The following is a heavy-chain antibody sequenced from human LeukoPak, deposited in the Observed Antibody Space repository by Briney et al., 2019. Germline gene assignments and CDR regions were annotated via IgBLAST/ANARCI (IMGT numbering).Heavy chain of an antibody. CDR3: ARGAKYCSSTSCLDAFDI. CDR1: GYTFISYG. CDR2: ISPYNGNT. Sequence: GASVKVSCKASGYTFISYGISWVRQAPGQGLEWMGWISPYNGNTNYAQKLQGRVTMTTDTSTSTAYMELSSLRSEDTAVYYCARGAKYCSSTSCLDAFDIWGQGTMVTVSS. J-gene: IGHJ3*02. V-gene: IGHV1-18*01. D-gene: IGHD2-2*01.